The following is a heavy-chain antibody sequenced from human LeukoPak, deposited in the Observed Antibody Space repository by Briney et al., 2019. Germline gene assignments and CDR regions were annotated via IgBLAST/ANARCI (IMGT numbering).Heavy chain of an antibody. Sequence: GGSLRLSCAASGFTFSSYAMSWVRQAPGKGLEWVSAISGSGGSTYYADSVKGRFTISRDNSKNALYLQMNSLRAEDTAVYYCAKEFDDIVVVVAASDYFDYWGQGTLVTVSS. V-gene: IGHV3-23*01. D-gene: IGHD2-15*01. J-gene: IGHJ4*02. CDR2: ISGSGGST. CDR3: AKEFDDIVVVVAASDYFDY. CDR1: GFTFSSYA.